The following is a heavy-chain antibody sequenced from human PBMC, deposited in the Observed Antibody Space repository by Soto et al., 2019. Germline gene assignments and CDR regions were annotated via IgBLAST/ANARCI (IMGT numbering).Heavy chain of an antibody. D-gene: IGHD2-2*01. CDR3: AREETTSSMDDAFDI. J-gene: IGHJ3*02. CDR2: ISAYNGKT. Sequence: ASVKVSCKACGYTFTSNGISWVRQAAGQGLEWMGWISAYNGKTNYAQKLQGRVTMTTDTATSTAYMELRSLRSDDTAVYYCAREETTSSMDDAFDIWGQGTMFTVSS. V-gene: IGHV1-18*01. CDR1: GYTFTSNG.